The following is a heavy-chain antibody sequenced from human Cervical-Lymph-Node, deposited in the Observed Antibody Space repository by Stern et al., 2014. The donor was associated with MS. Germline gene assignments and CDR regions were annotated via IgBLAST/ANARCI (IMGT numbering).Heavy chain of an antibody. J-gene: IGHJ4*02. CDR2: VSYDGSDE. CDR1: GFTLSSYV. Sequence: QVQLVESGGGVVQPGRSLRLSCAASGFTLSSYVMQWVRQAPGKGLEWVAVVSYDGSDEYYADSVEGRFTISRDISKNTLYLQMNGLRAEDTAVYYCAKDHTPMVQNLLFESWGQGTLVTVSS. V-gene: IGHV3-30*18. D-gene: IGHD5-18*01. CDR3: AKDHTPMVQNLLFES.